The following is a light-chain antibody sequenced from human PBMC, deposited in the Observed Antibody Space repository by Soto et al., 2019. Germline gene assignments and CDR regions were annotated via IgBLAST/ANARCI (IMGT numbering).Light chain of an antibody. CDR1: SSDVGGYNY. Sequence: QSALTQPPSASGSPGQSVTISCTGTSSDVGGYNYVSWYQQHPGKAPKLMIYEVSKRPSGVPDRFSGSTSGSTASLTVSGLQAEDEADYYCSSYAGSNNPYVFGTGTKVTVL. CDR2: EVS. J-gene: IGLJ1*01. V-gene: IGLV2-8*01. CDR3: SSYAGSNNPYV.